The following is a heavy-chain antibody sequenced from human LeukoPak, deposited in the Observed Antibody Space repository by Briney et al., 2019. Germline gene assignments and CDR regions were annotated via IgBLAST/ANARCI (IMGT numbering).Heavy chain of an antibody. J-gene: IGHJ4*02. CDR1: GFTFSRYW. CDR3: VRGSGWGDY. D-gene: IGHD6-19*01. CDR2: INIDGTST. V-gene: IGHV3-74*01. Sequence: GGSLRLSCAASGFTFSRYWVYWVRQAPGKGLVWVSRINIDGTSTAYADSVKGRFTISRDNAKNTLYLQMNSLRDEDTAVYYCVRGSGWGDYWGQGTLVTVPA.